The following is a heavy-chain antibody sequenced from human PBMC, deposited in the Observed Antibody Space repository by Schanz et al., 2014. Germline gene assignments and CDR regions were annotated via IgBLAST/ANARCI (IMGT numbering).Heavy chain of an antibody. CDR1: GFTFNSYA. CDR2: ISGSGDNI. V-gene: IGHV3-23*01. J-gene: IGHJ4*02. D-gene: IGHD3-9*01. Sequence: ESGGGLVQPGGSLRLSCAASGFTFNSYAMSWVRQAPGKGLEWVSAISGSGDNIYYEDSVKGRFTISRDNSKNTLYLQMNSLRAEDTAVYYCARTTNPFNFDSWPYLDYWGQGTLVTVSS. CDR3: ARTTNPFNFDSWPYLDY.